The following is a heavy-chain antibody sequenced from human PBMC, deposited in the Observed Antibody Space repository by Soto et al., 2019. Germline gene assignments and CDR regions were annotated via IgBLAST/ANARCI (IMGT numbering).Heavy chain of an antibody. J-gene: IGHJ5*02. D-gene: IGHD3-3*01. CDR2: TYYSGST. V-gene: IGHV4-30-4*01. CDR1: GGSISSGDYY. Sequence: SETLSLTCTVSGGSISSGDYYWSWIRQPPGKGLEWIGYTYYSGSTYYNPSLKSRVTISVDTSKNQFSLKLSSVTAADTAVYYCARAGLEWSYNWFEPWGQGTLVTVSS. CDR3: ARAGLEWSYNWFEP.